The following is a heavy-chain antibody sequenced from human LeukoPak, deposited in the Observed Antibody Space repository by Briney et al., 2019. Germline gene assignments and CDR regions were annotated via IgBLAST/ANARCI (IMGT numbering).Heavy chain of an antibody. V-gene: IGHV3-15*01. Sequence: GGSLRLSCAASGFTFSNAWMSWVRQAPGKGLEWVGRIKSKTDGGTTDYAAPVKGRFTISRDDSKNTLYLQMNSLKTEDTAVYYCTTDPIVVVPAAIPGAFDIWGQGTMVTVSS. CDR2: IKSKTDGGTT. CDR1: GFTFSNAW. CDR3: TTDPIVVVPAAIPGAFDI. D-gene: IGHD2-2*02. J-gene: IGHJ3*02.